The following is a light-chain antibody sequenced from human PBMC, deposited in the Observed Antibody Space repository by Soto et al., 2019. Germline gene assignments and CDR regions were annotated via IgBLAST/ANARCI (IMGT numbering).Light chain of an antibody. CDR3: GSFVHGTSYV. J-gene: IGLJ1*01. CDR1: SNDVGRFNY. Sequence: QSGLTQAPSASGSPGQSVTISCAGPSNDVGRFNYVSWYQHHPGKAPKLIIYDVTKRPSGVPDRFSGSKSGNTAYLTVSGLQAEDEADYFCGSFVHGTSYVFGTGTKVTVL. V-gene: IGLV2-8*01. CDR2: DVT.